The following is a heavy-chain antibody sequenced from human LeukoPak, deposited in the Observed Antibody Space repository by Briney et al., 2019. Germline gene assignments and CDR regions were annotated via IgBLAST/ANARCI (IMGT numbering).Heavy chain of an antibody. CDR2: IGGSGGST. D-gene: IGHD1-26*01. V-gene: IGHV3-23*01. J-gene: IGHJ4*02. CDR3: ATSGSYVPAVFDY. CDR1: GFTFSSYA. Sequence: GGSLRLSCAASGFTFSSYAMSWVRQAPGKGLEWVSAIGGSGGSTYYADSVKGRFTISRDNSKNTLYLQMNSLRAEDTAVYYCATSGSYVPAVFDYWGQGTLVTVSS.